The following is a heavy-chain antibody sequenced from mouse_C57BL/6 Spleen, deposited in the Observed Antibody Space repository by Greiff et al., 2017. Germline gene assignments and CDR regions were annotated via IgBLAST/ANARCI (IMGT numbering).Heavy chain of an antibody. V-gene: IGHV2-2*01. CDR3: ARNYYGSSYYFDY. J-gene: IGHJ2*01. Sequence: QVQLQQSGPGLVQPSQSLSITCTVSGFSLTSYGVHWVRKSQGKGLEWLGVIWRGGSNDYNAAFISRLIISKDNSKSQVFLQMNGLQAEDTAIYYCARNYYGSSYYFDYWCQGTTLTVSS. D-gene: IGHD1-1*01. CDR2: IWRGGSN. CDR1: GFSLTSYG.